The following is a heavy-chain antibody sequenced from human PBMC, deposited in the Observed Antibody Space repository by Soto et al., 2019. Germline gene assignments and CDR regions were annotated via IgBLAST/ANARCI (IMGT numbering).Heavy chain of an antibody. V-gene: IGHV3-23*01. Sequence: GGSLSLSCAASGFTFSSYAITWVRQAPGKGLEWVSTLSGSGGSTYYAASVKGRFTISRDNSKDTLYLEMNSLRGEDTAVYFCAKQQGPGTPYYYAMDVWGQGTAVTVSS. CDR2: LSGSGGST. CDR1: GFTFSSYA. CDR3: AKQQGPGTPYYYAMDV. J-gene: IGHJ6*02. D-gene: IGHD1-1*01.